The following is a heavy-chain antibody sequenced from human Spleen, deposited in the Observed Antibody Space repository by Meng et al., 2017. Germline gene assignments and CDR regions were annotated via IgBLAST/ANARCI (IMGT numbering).Heavy chain of an antibody. CDR1: GLTFSNSA. CDR3: AKEEVSNDY. D-gene: IGHD3-16*02. J-gene: IGHJ4*02. V-gene: IGHV3-23*01. CDR2: ISISGGRT. Sequence: GESLKISCAASGLTFSNSAMSWVRQAPGKGLEWVSGISISGGRTYYADSVKGRFTISRDNSKNTLYLQMNSLRAEDTAVYFCAKEEVSNDYWGQGTLVTVSS.